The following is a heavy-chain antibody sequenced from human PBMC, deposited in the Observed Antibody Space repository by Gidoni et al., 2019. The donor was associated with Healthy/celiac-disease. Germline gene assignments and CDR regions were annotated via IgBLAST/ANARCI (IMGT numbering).Heavy chain of an antibody. V-gene: IGHV3-30*03. CDR3: ARDRRTGGQMALIQYYFDY. Sequence: QVQLVESGGGVVQPGRSLRLPCAASVSTFSSYGMPWVRQAPGKGLEWVAVITYDGSNKYYADSVKGRFTIARDNSKNTLYLQMNSLRAEDTAVYYWARDRRTGGQMALIQYYFDYWGQGTLVTVSS. CDR1: VSTFSSYG. J-gene: IGHJ4*02. CDR2: ITYDGSNK. D-gene: IGHD3-16*01.